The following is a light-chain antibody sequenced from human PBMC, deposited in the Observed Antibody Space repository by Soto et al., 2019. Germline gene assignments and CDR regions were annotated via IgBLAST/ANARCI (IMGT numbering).Light chain of an antibody. V-gene: IGKV1-39*01. CDR3: QQSYDYPYT. Sequence: DIQVTQSPSSLPASVGDRVTITCRASQRVSNYLNWYQHEPGKPPKLLIYAASSLQRGVPPRFSGSGSGTDFTLTISSLQPEGFATYYCQQSYDYPYTFGQGTKVDIK. CDR2: AAS. CDR1: QRVSNY. J-gene: IGKJ2*01.